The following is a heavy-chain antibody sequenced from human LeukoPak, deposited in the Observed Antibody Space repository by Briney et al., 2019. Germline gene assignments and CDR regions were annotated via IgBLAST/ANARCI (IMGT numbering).Heavy chain of an antibody. V-gene: IGHV3-21*01. J-gene: IGHJ5*02. CDR1: GFTFSSYS. D-gene: IGHD3-10*01. Sequence: AGGSLRLSCAASGFTFSSYSMNWVRQAPGKGLEWVSSISSSSSYIYYADSVKGRFSISRDNSKNTLYLQMNRLRADDTAVYYCARDRSQEFDPWGQGTLVTVSS. CDR3: ARDRSQEFDP. CDR2: ISSSSSYI.